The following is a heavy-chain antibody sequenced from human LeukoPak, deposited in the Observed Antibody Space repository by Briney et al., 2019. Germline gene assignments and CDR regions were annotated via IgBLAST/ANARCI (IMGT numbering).Heavy chain of an antibody. CDR1: GFTFVSHG. CDR3: ARMGKYYYDSSGYYYDGYFDL. J-gene: IGHJ2*01. Sequence: GGSLRLSCAASGFTFVSHGMHWVRQAPGKGLEWVAVTSYDGSDKNYADSVKGRFTISRDNSKNTLYLQMNSLRAEDTAVYYCARMGKYYYDSSGYYYDGYFDLWGRGTLVTVSS. V-gene: IGHV3-30*03. CDR2: TSYDGSDK. D-gene: IGHD3-22*01.